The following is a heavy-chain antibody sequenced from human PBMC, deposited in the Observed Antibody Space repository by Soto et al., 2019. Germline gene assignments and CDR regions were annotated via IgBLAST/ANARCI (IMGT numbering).Heavy chain of an antibody. D-gene: IGHD4-17*01. J-gene: IGHJ4*02. CDR3: ARDVPTVTTGGPDY. CDR1: GYTFTGYG. CDR2: ISAYNGNT. Sequence: QVQLVQSGVEVEKPGASVKFSCKASGYTFTGYGVSWVGQAPGQGLEGMGWISAYNGNTNYAQKFQGRVTMTTDTSTSTAYMELRSLRSDDTAVYYCARDVPTVTTGGPDYWGQGTLVTVSS. V-gene: IGHV1-18*01.